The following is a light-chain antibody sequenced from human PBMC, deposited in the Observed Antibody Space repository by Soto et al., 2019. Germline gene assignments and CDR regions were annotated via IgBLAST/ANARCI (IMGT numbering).Light chain of an antibody. J-gene: IGKJ1*01. CDR3: MQGSFWPWT. V-gene: IGKV2-30*01. CDR1: QSLVYSDGNAY. Sequence: DVVLTQSPLSLHVTLGQPASISRRSRQSLVYSDGNAYLIWFHQKXGQPPRSLIFKVSNRASGVPDRFRGSGAGSDFTLQISRVEAEDVGVYYCMQGSFWPWTFGQGTKVDIK. CDR2: KVS.